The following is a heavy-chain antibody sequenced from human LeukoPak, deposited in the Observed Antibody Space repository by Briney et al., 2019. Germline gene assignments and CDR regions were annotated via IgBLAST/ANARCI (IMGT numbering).Heavy chain of an antibody. CDR2: INSRSDYT. CDR3: ARATSVIAASLYYFDY. Sequence: GVSLRLSCAASGFRFSESYMSWIRQAPGKGLEWVSYINSRSDYTDSADSVRGRFTISRDNARNSLYLDMNSLRAEDTAVYYCARATSVIAASLYYFDYWGQGTLVTVSS. CDR1: GFRFSESY. D-gene: IGHD2-15*01. V-gene: IGHV3-11*05. J-gene: IGHJ4*02.